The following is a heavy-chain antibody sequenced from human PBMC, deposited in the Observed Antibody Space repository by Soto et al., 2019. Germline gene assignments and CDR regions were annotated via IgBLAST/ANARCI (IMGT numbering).Heavy chain of an antibody. CDR2: ISNDGSKE. D-gene: IGHD6-25*01. CDR1: GFRFSDYG. CDR3: AKTRRGYGMFFYGLEV. V-gene: IGHV3-30*18. Sequence: QVHLVESGGGVVQPGRSLRLACAVSGFRFSDYGMHWVRQAPGKGLEWVAVISNDGSKEYYGDSVQGRFTISRDDSKSTVYVQMDRLNPADTAVYYCAKTRRGYGMFFYGLEVWGQGTTVTVSS. J-gene: IGHJ6*02.